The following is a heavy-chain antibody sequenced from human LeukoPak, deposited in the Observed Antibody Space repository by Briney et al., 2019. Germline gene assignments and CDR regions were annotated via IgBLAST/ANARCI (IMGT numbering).Heavy chain of an antibody. CDR1: GFTFSSYW. CDR3: ARGGTYSIGWYIV. V-gene: IGHV3-74*01. J-gene: IGHJ4*02. Sequence: GGSLRLSCAASGFTFSSYWMHWVRQAPGKGLVWVSRINTDGSSTSYADSAKGRFTISRDNAKNTLYLQMNSLRADDTAVYYCARGGTYSIGWYIVWGQGTLVTVSS. D-gene: IGHD6-19*01. CDR2: INTDGSST.